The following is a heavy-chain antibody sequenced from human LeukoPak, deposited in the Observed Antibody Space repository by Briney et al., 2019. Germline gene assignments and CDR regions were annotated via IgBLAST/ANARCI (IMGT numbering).Heavy chain of an antibody. CDR3: ARASQWLAFDY. CDR1: GYTFTSYG. V-gene: IGHV1-8*03. D-gene: IGHD6-19*01. CDR2: MNPNSGYT. Sequence: ASVKVSCKASGYTFTSYGINWVRQATGQGLEWMAWMNPNSGYTGYAQKFQGRVTLTRDTSITTAFMELSSLRSEDTAVYYCARASQWLAFDYWGQGTLVTVSS. J-gene: IGHJ4*02.